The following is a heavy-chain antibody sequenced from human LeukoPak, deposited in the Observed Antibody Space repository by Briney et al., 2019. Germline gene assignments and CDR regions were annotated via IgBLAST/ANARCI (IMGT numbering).Heavy chain of an antibody. CDR3: ARGDSGYDYGFDY. V-gene: IGHV1-69*05. J-gene: IGHJ4*02. Sequence: GASVKVSCKASGGTFSTHGINWVRQAPGQGLEWMGGIIPIFGKTNYAQKFQGRVTITTDEPTSTGYMELRSLRSDDTAVYFCARGDSGYDYGFDYWGQGTLVTVSS. CDR2: IIPIFGKT. CDR1: GGTFSTHG. D-gene: IGHD5-12*01.